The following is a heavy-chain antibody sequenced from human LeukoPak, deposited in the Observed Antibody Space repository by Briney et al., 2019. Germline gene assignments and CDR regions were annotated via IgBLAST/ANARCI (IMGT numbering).Heavy chain of an antibody. CDR3: SVNYCSGDNCYMF. V-gene: IGHV3-73*01. CDR1: GFTFSGSV. J-gene: IGHJ4*02. CDR2: IRSKANSYAT. D-gene: IGHD2-15*01. Sequence: GGSLRLSCAASGFTFSGSVMHWVRQASGKGLEWVGRIRSKANSYATAYAASVKGNFTISREDSKNTAYLQMNSLKTEDTAVYYCSVNYCSGDNCYMFWGQGTLVTVSS.